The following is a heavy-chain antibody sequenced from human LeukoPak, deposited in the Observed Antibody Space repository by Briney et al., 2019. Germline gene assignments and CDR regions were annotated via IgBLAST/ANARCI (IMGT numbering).Heavy chain of an antibody. CDR3: AKPNSGWYNFDY. CDR2: IYGDHNA. D-gene: IGHD6-19*01. CDR1: GFTFSSTY. J-gene: IGHJ4*02. Sequence: GGSLRLSCAASGFTFSSTYMAWVRQAPGKGLDWVSFIYGDHNAFYADSVKGRFTISRDNSKNTLYLQMNSLRAEDTAVYYCAKPNSGWYNFDYWGQGTLVTVSS. V-gene: IGHV3-53*01.